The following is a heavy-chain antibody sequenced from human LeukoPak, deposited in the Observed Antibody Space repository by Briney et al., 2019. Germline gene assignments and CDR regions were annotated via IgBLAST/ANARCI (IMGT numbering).Heavy chain of an antibody. V-gene: IGHV1-69*02. CDR1: GGTFSSYT. CDR3: ARGSPIAAYVYDYYYMDV. J-gene: IGHJ6*03. D-gene: IGHD6-6*01. Sequence: SVKVSCKASGGTFSSYTISWVRQAPGQGLEWMGRIIPILGIANYAQKFQGRVTITADKSTSTAYMELSSLRSEDTAVFYWARGSPIAAYVYDYYYMDVWGKGTTVTVSS. CDR2: IIPILGIA.